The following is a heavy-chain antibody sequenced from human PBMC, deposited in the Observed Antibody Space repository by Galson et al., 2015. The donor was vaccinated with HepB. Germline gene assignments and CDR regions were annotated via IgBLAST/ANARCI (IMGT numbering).Heavy chain of an antibody. D-gene: IGHD1-20*01. CDR2: ISYDGSNK. J-gene: IGHJ4*02. Sequence: SLRLSCAASGFTFSSYGMHWVRQAPGKGLEWVAVISYDGSNKYYADSVKGRFTISRDNSKNTPYLQMNSLRAEDTAVYYCAKDRGITGTAFDYWGQGTLVTVSS. V-gene: IGHV3-30*18. CDR1: GFTFSSYG. CDR3: AKDRGITGTAFDY.